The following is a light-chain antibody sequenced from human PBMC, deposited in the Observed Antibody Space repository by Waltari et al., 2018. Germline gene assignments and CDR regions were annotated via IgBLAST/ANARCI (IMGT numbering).Light chain of an antibody. CDR3: QHYVRLPVT. J-gene: IGKJ1*01. CDR2: GAS. Sequence: EIVLTQSPGTLSLSPGERVTISCRASQSVSRALAGYQQKPGQAPRLLLYGASTRATGIPDRFSGSGSGTDFSLTISRLEPEDFAVYYCQHYVRLPVTFGQGTKVEIK. V-gene: IGKV3-20*01. CDR1: QSVSRA.